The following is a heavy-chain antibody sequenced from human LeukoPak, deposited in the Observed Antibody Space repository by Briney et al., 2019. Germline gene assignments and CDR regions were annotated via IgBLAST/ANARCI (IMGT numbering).Heavy chain of an antibody. J-gene: IGHJ4*02. CDR1: GFTFSGSA. CDR3: TSRPLLSYYGSGRTRSDY. Sequence: GGSLKLSCAASGFTFSGSAMHWVRQASGKGLEWVGRIRSKANSYAAAYAASVKGRFTISRDDSKNTTYLQMNSLKTEDTAVYYCTSRPLLSYYGSGRTRSDYWGQGTLVTVSS. V-gene: IGHV3-73*01. D-gene: IGHD3-10*01. CDR2: IRSKANSYAA.